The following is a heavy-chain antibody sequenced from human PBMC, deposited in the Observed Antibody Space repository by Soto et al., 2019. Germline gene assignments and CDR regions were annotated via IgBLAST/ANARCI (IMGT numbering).Heavy chain of an antibody. CDR2: VFSSVSA. V-gene: IGHV4-4*07. Sequence: PSETLSLTCIVSGVSVRSYTWSWVRQPANKGLEWIGRVFSSVSATYNPSLKSRVSISMDTPENRISLKLDSVTAADAGVYFCARDRMTTGDTGGQGALATVS. CDR1: GVSVRSYT. D-gene: IGHD2-21*02. CDR3: ARDRMTTGDT. J-gene: IGHJ4*02.